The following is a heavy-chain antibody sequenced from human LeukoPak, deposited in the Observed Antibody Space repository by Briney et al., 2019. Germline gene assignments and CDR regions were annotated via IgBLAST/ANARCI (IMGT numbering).Heavy chain of an antibody. CDR1: GFTLTNYD. CDR3: VRDGEGVAISVNFWFDP. V-gene: IGHV1-8*01. D-gene: IGHD3-10*01. Sequence: WASVKVSCKASGFTLTNYDINWVRQAPGQGLEWMGWMNPINGNTGYARKFQGRVTMTRDTSISTAYMELRSLTSEDTAIYYCVRDGEGVAISVNFWFDPWGQGTLVTVSS. J-gene: IGHJ5*02. CDR2: MNPINGNT.